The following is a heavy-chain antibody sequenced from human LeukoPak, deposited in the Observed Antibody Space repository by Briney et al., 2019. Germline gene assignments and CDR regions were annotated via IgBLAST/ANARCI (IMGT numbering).Heavy chain of an antibody. J-gene: IGHJ6*03. Sequence: PGGSLRLSCAASGFTFSSYGMHWVRQAPGKGLEWVAVISYDGSNKYYADSVKGRFTISRDNSKNTLYLQMSSLRSEDTAVYYCARGRNTMVRGVIRGSNYYYYYMDVWGKGTTVTVSS. CDR1: GFTFSSYG. CDR3: ARGRNTMVRGVIRGSNYYYYYMDV. CDR2: ISYDGSNK. V-gene: IGHV3-30*03. D-gene: IGHD3-10*01.